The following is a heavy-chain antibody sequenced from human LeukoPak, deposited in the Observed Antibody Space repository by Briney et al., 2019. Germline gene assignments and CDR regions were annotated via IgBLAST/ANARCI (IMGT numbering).Heavy chain of an antibody. CDR1: GGSISSGGYY. V-gene: IGHV4-31*03. Sequence: PSETLSFTCTVSGGSISSGGYYWSWIRQHPGKGLEWIGYIYYSGSTYYNPSLKSRVTISVDTSKNQFSLKLSSVTAADTAVYYCARVDYGDYRFDYWGQGTLVTVSS. D-gene: IGHD4-17*01. CDR2: IYYSGST. CDR3: ARVDYGDYRFDY. J-gene: IGHJ4*02.